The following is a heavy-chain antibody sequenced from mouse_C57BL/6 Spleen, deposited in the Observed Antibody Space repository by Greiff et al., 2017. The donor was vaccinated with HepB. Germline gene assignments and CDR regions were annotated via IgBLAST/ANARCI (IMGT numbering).Heavy chain of an antibody. J-gene: IGHJ4*01. Sequence: VQLKESGPGLVKPSQSLSLTCSVTGYSITSGYYWNWIRQFPGNKLEWMGDISYDGSNNYNPSLKNRISITRDTSKNQFFLKLNSVTTEDTATYYCARSYPYAMDYWGQGTSVTVSS. CDR3: ARSYPYAMDY. V-gene: IGHV3-6*01. CDR2: ISYDGSN. D-gene: IGHD2-10*01. CDR1: GYSITSGYY.